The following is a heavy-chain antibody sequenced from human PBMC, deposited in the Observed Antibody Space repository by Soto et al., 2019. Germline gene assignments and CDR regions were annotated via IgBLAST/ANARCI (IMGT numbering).Heavy chain of an antibody. J-gene: IGHJ4*02. D-gene: IGHD6-19*01. Sequence: QVQLVQSGAEVKKPGASVKVSCKASGYTFTSYGISWVRQAPGQRLEWMGWISAYNGNTNYAQKPQGRVTMTTDTSTSTAYVEPRGLRSDDTAVYYCARAHRQWLYATGLDYWGQGTLVTVSS. CDR1: GYTFTSYG. CDR3: ARAHRQWLYATGLDY. V-gene: IGHV1-18*01. CDR2: ISAYNGNT.